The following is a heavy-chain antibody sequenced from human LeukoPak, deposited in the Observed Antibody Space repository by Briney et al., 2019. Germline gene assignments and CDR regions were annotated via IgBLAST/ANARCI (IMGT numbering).Heavy chain of an antibody. D-gene: IGHD4/OR15-4a*01. CDR3: ATERVPNIVY. V-gene: IGHV1-2*02. CDR1: GYTFTGHY. Sequence: ASVKVSCKASGYTFTGHYMHWVRQAPGQGLEWMGWINPNSGGTNYAQKFQGRVTITRDTSISTTYMELTRLTSDDTAVYYCATERVPNIVYWGQGTLVTVSS. CDR2: INPNSGGT. J-gene: IGHJ4*02.